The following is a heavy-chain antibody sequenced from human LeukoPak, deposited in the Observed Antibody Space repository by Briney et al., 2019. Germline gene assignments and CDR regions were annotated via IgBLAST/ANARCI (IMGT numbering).Heavy chain of an antibody. CDR2: ISAYNGNT. CDR1: GYTFTSNG. J-gene: IGHJ5*02. Sequence: ASVKVSCKASGYTFTSNGIGWVRQAPGQGLEWMGWISAYNGNTNYAQKLQGRVTMTTDTSTSTAYMELRSLRSDDTAVYYCARDRSGSYGEFDPWAREPWSPSPQ. V-gene: IGHV1-18*01. CDR3: ARDRSGSYGEFDP. D-gene: IGHD5-12*01.